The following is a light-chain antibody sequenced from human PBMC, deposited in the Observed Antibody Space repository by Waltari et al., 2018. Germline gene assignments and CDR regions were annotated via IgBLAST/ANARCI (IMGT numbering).Light chain of an antibody. V-gene: IGKV3-11*01. Sequence: VILTQSPATLSLSPGERATLSCRASQSVSSYLAWYQQKPGQAPRLLIYGVSSRATGIPDRFSGSGSGTDFTLTISSLEPEDVGVYHCYQHSSGYSFGQGTKVEIK. CDR3: YQHSSGYS. J-gene: IGKJ2*03. CDR1: QSVSSY. CDR2: GVS.